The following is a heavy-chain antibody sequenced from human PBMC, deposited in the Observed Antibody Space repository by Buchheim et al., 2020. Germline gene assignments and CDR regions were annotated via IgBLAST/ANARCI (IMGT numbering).Heavy chain of an antibody. CDR1: GGSVSSASVY. CDR2: ISNSGTT. V-gene: IGHV4-61*01. CDR3: AMGRQQLS. J-gene: IGHJ4*02. D-gene: IGHD6-13*01. Sequence: QVQLQESGPGLVKPSETLSLTCGVSGGSVSSASVYWSWIRLPPGKGLEWIGFISNSGTTNYNPSLRSRVTISLDTSTNPVSLRLSSVTPADTAVYFCAMGRQQLSWGQGAL.